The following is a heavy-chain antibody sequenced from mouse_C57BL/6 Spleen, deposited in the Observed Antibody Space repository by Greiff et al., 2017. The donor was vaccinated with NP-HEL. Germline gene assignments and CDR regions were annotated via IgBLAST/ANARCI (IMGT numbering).Heavy chain of an antibody. D-gene: IGHD2-1*01. CDR2: INPSSGYT. V-gene: IGHV1-7*01. CDR3: ARSVYSDYAMDY. Sequence: VQLQQSGAELAKPGASVKLSCKASGYTFTSYWMHWVKQRPGQGLEWIGYINPSSGYTKYNQKFKDKAPLTADKSSSTAYMQLSSLTYEDSAVYYWARSVYSDYAMDYWGQGTSVTVSS. J-gene: IGHJ4*01. CDR1: GYTFTSYW.